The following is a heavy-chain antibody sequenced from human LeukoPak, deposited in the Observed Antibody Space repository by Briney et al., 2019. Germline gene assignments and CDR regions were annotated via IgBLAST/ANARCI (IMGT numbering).Heavy chain of an antibody. CDR2: KYYSGNS. J-gene: IGHJ6*01. V-gene: IGHV4-39*01. CDR1: GGFISSSTYY. Sequence: PSETLSLTCTVAGGFISSSTYYWGWIRQPPGKGLELIGSKYYSGNSYYNPSLKSRVSISVDTSKKQFSLKLSSVTAADTAVYYCARLYYYYGFDVWGQGTTVTVSS. CDR3: ARLYYYYGFDV.